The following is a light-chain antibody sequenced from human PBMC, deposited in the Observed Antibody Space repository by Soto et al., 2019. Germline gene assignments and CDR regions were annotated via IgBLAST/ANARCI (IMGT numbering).Light chain of an antibody. Sequence: DIQMTQSPSTLSASVGDRVTITCRASQSISSWLAWYQQKPGKAPKLLIYDASSLESGVPSRFSGSGSGTEFPPPISSLQAVDFATYYCQQYNSYSWTFGQGTKVEIK. J-gene: IGKJ1*01. CDR2: DAS. CDR1: QSISSW. CDR3: QQYNSYSWT. V-gene: IGKV1-5*01.